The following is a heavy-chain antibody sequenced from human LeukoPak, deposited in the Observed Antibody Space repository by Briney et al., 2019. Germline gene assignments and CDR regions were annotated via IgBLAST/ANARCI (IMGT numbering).Heavy chain of an antibody. CDR1: GYTFTGYY. D-gene: IGHD3-10*01. CDR2: INPNSGGT. Sequence: EASVKVSCKASGYTFTGYYIHWVRQAPGQGLEWMGWINPNSGGTRYAQKFQGRVTMTRDTSISTAYMELSRLRSDDTAVYYCASGGWFGDQNWFDPWGQGTLVTVSS. CDR3: ASGGWFGDQNWFDP. V-gene: IGHV1-2*02. J-gene: IGHJ5*02.